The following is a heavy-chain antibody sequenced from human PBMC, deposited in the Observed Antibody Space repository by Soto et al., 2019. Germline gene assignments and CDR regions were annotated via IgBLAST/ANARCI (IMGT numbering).Heavy chain of an antibody. Sequence: PGESLKISCKGSGYSFTSYWISWVRQMPGKGLEWMGRIDPSDSYTNYSPSFQGHVTISADKSISTAYLQWSSLKASDTAMYYCATAYCSSTSCSQYYYYSYGTDVWGQGTTVTVSS. CDR1: GYSFTSYW. CDR2: IDPSDSYT. CDR3: ATAYCSSTSCSQYYYYSYGTDV. J-gene: IGHJ6*02. V-gene: IGHV5-10-1*01. D-gene: IGHD2-2*01.